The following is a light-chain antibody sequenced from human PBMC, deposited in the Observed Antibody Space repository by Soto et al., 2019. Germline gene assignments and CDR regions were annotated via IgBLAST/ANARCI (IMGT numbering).Light chain of an antibody. V-gene: IGKV3-20*01. J-gene: IGKJ1*01. CDR1: QSVSSSY. CDR3: QQYGSSPWT. Sequence: EIVLTQSPGTLSSSPGERATLSCRASQSVSSSYLACYQKKPGQAPRLLIYGASSRATGIPYRFSGSGSGTDFTLTISSLEPEDFAMYYCQQYGSSPWTFGQGTKVEIK. CDR2: GAS.